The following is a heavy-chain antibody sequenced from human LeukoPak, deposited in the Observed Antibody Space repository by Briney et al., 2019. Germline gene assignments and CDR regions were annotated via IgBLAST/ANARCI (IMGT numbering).Heavy chain of an antibody. Sequence: SETLSLTCTVSGGSISSHYWSWIRQPPGKGLEGIGYIYYSGSTNYNPSLKSRVTISVDTSKNQFSLKLSSVTAADTAVYYCARTGGLSSSWSYYYYYMDVWGKGTTVTVSS. CDR3: ARTGGLSSSWSYYYYYMDV. J-gene: IGHJ6*03. CDR2: IYYSGST. V-gene: IGHV4-59*11. CDR1: GGSISSHY. D-gene: IGHD6-13*01.